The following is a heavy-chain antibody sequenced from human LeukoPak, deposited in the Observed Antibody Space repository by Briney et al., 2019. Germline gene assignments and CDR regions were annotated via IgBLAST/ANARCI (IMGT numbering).Heavy chain of an antibody. CDR3: AAEAAYYYDSRDAFDV. CDR1: GYTFTSSA. CDR2: IVVGSGNT. V-gene: IGHV1-58*01. Sequence: SVKVSCKASGYTFTSSAVQWVRQARGQRLEWIGWIVVGSGNTNYAQKFQERVTITRDMSTSLVYMELSSLRPEDTAVYYCAAEAAYYYDSRDAFDVWGQGTMVTVSS. D-gene: IGHD3-22*01. J-gene: IGHJ3*01.